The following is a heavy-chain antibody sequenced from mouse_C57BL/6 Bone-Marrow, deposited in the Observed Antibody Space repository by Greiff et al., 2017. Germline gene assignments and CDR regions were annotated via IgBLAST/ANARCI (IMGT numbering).Heavy chain of an antibody. D-gene: IGHD4-1*01. V-gene: IGHV5-6*01. CDR3: ARLWAWFAY. J-gene: IGHJ3*01. Sequence: EVQGVESGGDLVKPGGSLKLSCAASGFTFSSYGMSWVRQTPDKRLEWVATISSGGSYTYYPDSVKGRFTISRDNAKNTLYLQMSSLKSEDTAMYYCARLWAWFAYWGQGTLVTVSA. CDR1: GFTFSSYG. CDR2: ISSGGSYT.